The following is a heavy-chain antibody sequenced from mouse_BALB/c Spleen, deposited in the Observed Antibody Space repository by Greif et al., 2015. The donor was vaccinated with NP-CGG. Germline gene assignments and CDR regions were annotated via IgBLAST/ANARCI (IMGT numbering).Heavy chain of an antibody. V-gene: IGHV1-63*02. CDR3: ARFYYGSSYWYFDV. Sequence: VQRVESGAELVRPGTSVKMSRKAAGYTFTNYWIGWVKQRPGHGLEWIGDIYPGGGYTNYNEKFKGKATLTADTSSSTAYMQLSSLTSEDSAIYYCARFYYGSSYWYFDVWGAGTTVTVSS. CDR1: GYTFTNYW. D-gene: IGHD1-1*01. CDR2: IYPGGGYT. J-gene: IGHJ1*01.